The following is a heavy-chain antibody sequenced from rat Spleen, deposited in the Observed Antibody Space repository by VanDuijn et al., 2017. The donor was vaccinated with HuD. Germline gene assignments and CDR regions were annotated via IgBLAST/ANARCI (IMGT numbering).Heavy chain of an antibody. Sequence: EVQLVESGGGLVQPGRSLKLSCAASGFTFSNFGMAWVRQAPTKGLEWVASIGASGTNTYYRDSVRGRFAISRDDAKSTLYLQMNSLRSEDTATYYCTTQWELYHWGQGVMVTVSS. J-gene: IGHJ2*01. D-gene: IGHD5-1*01. CDR1: GFTFSNFG. CDR2: IGASGTNT. CDR3: TTQWELYH. V-gene: IGHV5S13*01.